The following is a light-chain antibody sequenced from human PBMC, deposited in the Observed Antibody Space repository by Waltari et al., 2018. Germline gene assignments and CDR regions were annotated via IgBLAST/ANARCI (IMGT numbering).Light chain of an antibody. CDR1: SSNIGINT. CDR2: TNN. Sequence: QSVLTQPPSTSGTPGQRVTISCSGSSSNIGINTVNWYQQLPGTAPKLLIYTNNQRPSGVPDRFSGSRSGTSASLAISGLQSEDEAGYHCAAWDDSLNGVVFGGGTKVTVL. J-gene: IGLJ2*01. CDR3: AAWDDSLNGVV. V-gene: IGLV1-44*01.